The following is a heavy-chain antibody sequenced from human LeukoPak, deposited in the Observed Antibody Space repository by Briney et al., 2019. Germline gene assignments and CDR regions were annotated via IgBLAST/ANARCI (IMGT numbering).Heavy chain of an antibody. CDR1: GFTFSSYS. CDR2: INSDGSST. J-gene: IGHJ3*02. D-gene: IGHD1-1*01. Sequence: GGSLRLSCAASGFTFSSYSMNWVRQAPGKGLVWVSRINSDGSSTSYADSVKGRFTISRDNAKNTLYLQMNSLRAEDTAVYYCARGLALEAFDIWGQGTMVTVSS. V-gene: IGHV3-74*01. CDR3: ARGLALEAFDI.